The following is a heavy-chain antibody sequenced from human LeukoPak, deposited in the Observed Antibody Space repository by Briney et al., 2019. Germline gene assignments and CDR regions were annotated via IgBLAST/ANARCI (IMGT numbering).Heavy chain of an antibody. J-gene: IGHJ5*02. CDR3: ARDSGYSYGGDNWFDP. CDR1: GGSFSGYY. CDR2: INHSGST. Sequence: SETLSLTCAVYGGSFSGYYWSWIRQPPGKGLEWIGEINHSGSTNYNPSLKGRVTISVDTSKNQFSLKLSSVTAADTAVYYCARDSGYSYGGDNWFDPWGQGTLVTVSS. V-gene: IGHV4-34*01. D-gene: IGHD5-18*01.